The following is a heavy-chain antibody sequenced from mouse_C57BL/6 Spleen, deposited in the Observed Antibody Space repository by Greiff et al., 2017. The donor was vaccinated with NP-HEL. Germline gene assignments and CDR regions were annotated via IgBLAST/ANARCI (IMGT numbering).Heavy chain of an antibody. CDR2: ISYDGSN. J-gene: IGHJ3*01. CDR1: GYSITSGYY. Sequence: VQLKESGPGLVKPSQSLSLTCSVTGYSITSGYYWNWIRQFPGNKLEWMGYISYDGSNNYNPSLKNRISITRDTSKNQFFLKLNSVTTEDTATYYCARGYYGNYGAYWGQGTLVTVSA. V-gene: IGHV3-6*01. CDR3: ARGYYGNYGAY. D-gene: IGHD2-1*01.